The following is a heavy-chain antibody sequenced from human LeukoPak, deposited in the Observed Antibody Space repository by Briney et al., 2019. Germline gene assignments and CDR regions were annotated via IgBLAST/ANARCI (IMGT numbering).Heavy chain of an antibody. CDR2: ISGSGDNT. Sequence: GGSLRLSCEASRFSFNKYDLSWVRQAPGKGLDWVSSISGSGDNTYYADSVKGRFTISRDNSKNTLYLQMNGLRAEDTGVYYCAKRSSSYQGNWFDPWGEGNVVTASS. V-gene: IGHV3-23*01. D-gene: IGHD6-13*01. J-gene: IGHJ5*02. CDR3: AKRSSSYQGNWFDP. CDR1: RFSFNKYD.